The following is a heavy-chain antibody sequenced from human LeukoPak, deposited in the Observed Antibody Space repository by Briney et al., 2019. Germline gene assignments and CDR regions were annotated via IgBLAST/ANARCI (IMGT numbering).Heavy chain of an antibody. D-gene: IGHD6-19*01. J-gene: IGHJ4*02. Sequence: SQTLSLTCAISGDSVSSNRAAWNWIRRSPSRGLEWLGRTYYRSKWYNDYAVSVKSRITVNPDTSKNHFSLQLNSVTPEDTAVYYCASSVAGAYYFDYWGQGTLVTVSS. CDR2: TYYRSKWYN. V-gene: IGHV6-1*01. CDR1: GDSVSSNRAA. CDR3: ASSVAGAYYFDY.